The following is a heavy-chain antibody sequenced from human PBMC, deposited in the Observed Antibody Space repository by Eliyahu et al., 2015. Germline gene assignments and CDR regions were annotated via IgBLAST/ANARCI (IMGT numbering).Heavy chain of an antibody. CDR2: IFHTGTT. J-gene: IGHJ4*02. D-gene: IGHD4-17*01. CDR3: ARGHYGDYGSEDYFNY. CDR1: VDSVNSVEYS. V-gene: IGHV4-30-2*01. Sequence: QLQLQESGSGLVKPSQTLSVLCTVPVDSVNSVEYSWSWVRQPPGKGLQWIGYIFHTGTTYFTPSLKSRATISIDMSKKQLSLTLKSVTAADTAIYYCARGHYGDYGSEDYFNYWGLGTLVTVSP.